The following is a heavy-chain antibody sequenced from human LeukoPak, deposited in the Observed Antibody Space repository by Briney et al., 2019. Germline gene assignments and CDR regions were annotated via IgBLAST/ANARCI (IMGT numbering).Heavy chain of an antibody. CDR2: IIPIFGTA. D-gene: IGHD1-26*01. J-gene: IGHJ4*02. V-gene: IGHV1-69*06. CDR3: ARSGRGTYYYFDL. CDR1: GGTFSSYA. Sequence: SVKVSCKASGGTFSSYAISWVRQAPGQGLEWMGGIIPIFGTANYAQKFQGRVSMTADTSTSTAYMELRSLRSDDTAVYYCARSGRGTYYYFDLWGQGTLVTVSS.